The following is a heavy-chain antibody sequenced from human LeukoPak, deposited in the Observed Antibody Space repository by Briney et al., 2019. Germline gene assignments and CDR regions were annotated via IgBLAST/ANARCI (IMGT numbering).Heavy chain of an antibody. CDR3: AAGGDHYYHMDV. CDR1: GFTVSSNY. CDR2: IYSGGST. J-gene: IGHJ6*03. Sequence: GGSLRLSCAASGFTVSSNYMSWVRQAPGEGLEWVSVIYSGGSTYYADSVKGRFTISRDNAKNSVYLQMNSLRAEDTAVYHCAAGGDHYYHMDVWGKGTTVAVSS. V-gene: IGHV3-53*01. D-gene: IGHD3-16*01.